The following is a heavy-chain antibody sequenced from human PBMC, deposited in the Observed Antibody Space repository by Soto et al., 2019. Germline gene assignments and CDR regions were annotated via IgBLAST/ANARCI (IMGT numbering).Heavy chain of an antibody. Sequence: GGSLRLSCAASGFTFSNAWLRWVRQAPGKGLEWVGRIKSKTDGGTTDYAAPVKGRFTISRDDSKNTLYLQMNSLKTEDTAVYYCTPDYFNDYYYGMDVWGQGTTVTVSS. CDR1: GFTFSNAW. CDR2: IKSKTDGGTT. D-gene: IGHD1-26*01. J-gene: IGHJ6*02. CDR3: TPDYFNDYYYGMDV. V-gene: IGHV3-15*01.